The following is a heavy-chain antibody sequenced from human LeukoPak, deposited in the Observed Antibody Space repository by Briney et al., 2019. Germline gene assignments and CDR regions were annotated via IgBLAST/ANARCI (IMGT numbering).Heavy chain of an antibody. CDR2: INPNSGNT. D-gene: IGHD2-2*01. Sequence: ASVKVSCKTSGYTFTSSDINWVRQATGQGLEWMGWINPNSGNTGYAQKFQGRVTITRNTSIGTAYMVLSSLSSEDTAVYYCARVIVVIPGTNVWFDPWGQGTLVTVSS. CDR1: GYTFTSSD. CDR3: ARVIVVIPGTNVWFDP. J-gene: IGHJ5*02. V-gene: IGHV1-8*03.